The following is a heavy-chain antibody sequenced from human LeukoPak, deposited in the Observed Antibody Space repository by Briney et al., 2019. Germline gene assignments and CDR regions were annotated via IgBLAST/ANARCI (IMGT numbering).Heavy chain of an antibody. V-gene: IGHV3-11*04. J-gene: IGHJ6*03. CDR1: GFTFSDYY. CDR2: ISSSGSTI. D-gene: IGHD4-17*01. Sequence: GGSLRLSCAASGFTFSDYYMSWIRQAPGKGLEWVSYISSSGSTIYYADSVKGRFTISRDNAKNSLYLQMNSLRAEDTAVYYCARGRDGDYAYYYYYYYMDVWGKGITVTVSS. CDR3: ARGRDGDYAYYYYYYYMDV.